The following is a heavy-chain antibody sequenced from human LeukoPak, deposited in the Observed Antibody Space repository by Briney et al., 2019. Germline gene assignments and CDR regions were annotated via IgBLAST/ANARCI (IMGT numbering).Heavy chain of an antibody. D-gene: IGHD3-22*01. Sequence: RGSLRLSCAASGFTFSSYSMNWVRQAPGKGLEWVSSISSSSSYIYYADSVKGRFTISRDNAKNSLYLQMNSLRAEDTAVYYCARDQLGSYYYDSSGHTYFDYWGQGTLVTVSS. CDR1: GFTFSSYS. CDR2: ISSSSSYI. V-gene: IGHV3-21*01. CDR3: ARDQLGSYYYDSSGHTYFDY. J-gene: IGHJ4*02.